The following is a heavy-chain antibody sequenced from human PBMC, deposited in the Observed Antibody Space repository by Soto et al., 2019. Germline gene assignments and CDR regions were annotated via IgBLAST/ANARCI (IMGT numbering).Heavy chain of an antibody. Sequence: GSLRLSCAASGFTFSSYAMHWVRQAPGKGLEWVAVISYDGSNKYYADSVKGRFTISRDNSKNTLYLQMNSLRAEDTAVYYCARGAGGGGDYWGQGTLVTVSS. CDR1: GFTFSSYA. V-gene: IGHV3-30-3*01. J-gene: IGHJ4*02. CDR2: ISYDGSNK. CDR3: ARGAGGGGDY. D-gene: IGHD2-21*01.